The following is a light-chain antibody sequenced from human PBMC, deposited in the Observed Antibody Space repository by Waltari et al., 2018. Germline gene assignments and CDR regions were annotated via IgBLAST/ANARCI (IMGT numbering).Light chain of an antibody. CDR1: RSNVGRNS. J-gene: IGLJ2*01. Sequence: QSVLIQPPSASGTPEQTVTISCSGGRSNVGRNSVLWYQHVPGAAPKVIIYRNDQRPAGVPDRLTASKSGTSGSLAISGLRSEDEADYYCAAWDDALSGLVFGGGTKLTVL. CDR2: RND. CDR3: AAWDDALSGLV. V-gene: IGLV1-47*01.